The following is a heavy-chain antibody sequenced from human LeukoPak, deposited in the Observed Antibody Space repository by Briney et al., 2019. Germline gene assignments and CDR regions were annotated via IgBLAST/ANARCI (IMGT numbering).Heavy chain of an antibody. CDR1: GGSISSYY. D-gene: IGHD6-13*01. CDR2: MYYRGNT. Sequence: SETLSLTCTVSGGSISSYYWTWIRQPPGKGLEWIGYMYYRGNTNYDPSLKSRVTISIDTPNNQFSLKLSSVTAADTAVYYCATGVHGIAAAGDYYFDYWGQGTLVTVSS. CDR3: ATGVHGIAAAGDYYFDY. J-gene: IGHJ4*02. V-gene: IGHV4-59*01.